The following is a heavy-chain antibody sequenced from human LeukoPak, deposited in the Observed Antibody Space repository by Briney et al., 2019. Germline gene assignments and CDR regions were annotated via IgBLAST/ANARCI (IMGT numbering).Heavy chain of an antibody. CDR3: ARDHIVVVVAATDYYGMDV. V-gene: IGHV4-39*07. J-gene: IGHJ6*02. CDR2: IYYSGST. D-gene: IGHD2-15*01. Sequence: PSETLSLTCTVSGGSISSSSYYWGWIRQPPGKGLEWIGSIYYSGSTYYNPSLKSRVTISVDTSKNQFSLKLSSVTAADTAVYYCARDHIVVVVAATDYYGMDVWGQGTTVTVSS. CDR1: GGSISSSSYY.